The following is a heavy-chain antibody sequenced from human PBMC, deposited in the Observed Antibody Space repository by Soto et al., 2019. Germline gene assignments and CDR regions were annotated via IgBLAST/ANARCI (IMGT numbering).Heavy chain of an antibody. Sequence: GSLRLSCAASGFTFSSYAMSWVRQAPGKGLEWVSAISGSGRATYYADSVKGRFTISRDNSKNTLYLQMSSLRAEDTALYYCAKVPTGEMATVFQAFDIWGQGTMVTVSS. J-gene: IGHJ3*02. CDR3: AKVPTGEMATVFQAFDI. V-gene: IGHV3-23*01. D-gene: IGHD4-4*01. CDR2: ISGSGRAT. CDR1: GFTFSSYA.